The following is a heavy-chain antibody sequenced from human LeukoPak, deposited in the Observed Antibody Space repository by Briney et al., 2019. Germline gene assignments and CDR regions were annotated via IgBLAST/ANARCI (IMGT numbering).Heavy chain of an antibody. CDR3: AKDAGQWLAGGNYFDY. J-gene: IGHJ4*02. D-gene: IGHD6-19*01. CDR2: ISGGGGT. V-gene: IGHV3-23*01. Sequence: GGSLRLSCAASGFTFSIYAMSWVRQAPGKGLEWVSAISGGGGTYYADSVKGRFTISRDNSKSTLYLQMNSLRAEDSAVYYCAKDAGQWLAGGNYFDYWGQGTLVTVSS. CDR1: GFTFSIYA.